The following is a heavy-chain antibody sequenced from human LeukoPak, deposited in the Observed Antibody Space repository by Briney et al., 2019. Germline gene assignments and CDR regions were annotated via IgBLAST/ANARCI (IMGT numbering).Heavy chain of an antibody. J-gene: IGHJ4*02. CDR2: IKSDGSST. Sequence: GGSLRHSYAASGFTFSRYWNHSVPQAPAKGLLWVSCIKSDGSSTSIADSAKGRFTISRDNAKNTVYLQMNSLRAEDTAVYYCVRDNRSYNFDYWGQGTLVTVSS. CDR3: VRDNRSYNFDY. V-gene: IGHV3-74*01. D-gene: IGHD1-26*01. CDR1: GFTFSRYW.